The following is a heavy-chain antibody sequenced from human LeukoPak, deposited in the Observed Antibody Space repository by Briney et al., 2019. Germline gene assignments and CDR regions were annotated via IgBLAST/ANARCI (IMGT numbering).Heavy chain of an antibody. CDR2: ISPSNGKT. Sequence: GASVNVSCKASGYTFITSGITWVRQAPGHGLKWMGWISPSNGKTRFAEEFQDRLTMTTDTPTRTAYMVLRSLRSDDTAVYYCVRDRDATPDDVRDYWGQGTLVTVSS. D-gene: IGHD2-21*02. V-gene: IGHV1-18*01. J-gene: IGHJ4*02. CDR3: VRDRDATPDDVRDY. CDR1: GYTFITSG.